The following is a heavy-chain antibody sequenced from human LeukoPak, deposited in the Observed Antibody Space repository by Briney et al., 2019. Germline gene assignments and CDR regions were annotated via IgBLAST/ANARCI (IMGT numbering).Heavy chain of an antibody. CDR2: IWYDGSNK. J-gene: IGHJ3*02. CDR3: ASEGGRGYSYDNAFDI. Sequence: QPGRSLRLSCAASGFTFSTYGMHWVRQAPGKGLEWVAIIWYDGSNKYYADSVKGRFTISRDDSKNTLYLQMNSLRADDTAVYYCASEGGRGYSYDNAFDIWGQGTMVTVSS. CDR1: GFTFSTYG. V-gene: IGHV3-33*01. D-gene: IGHD5-18*01.